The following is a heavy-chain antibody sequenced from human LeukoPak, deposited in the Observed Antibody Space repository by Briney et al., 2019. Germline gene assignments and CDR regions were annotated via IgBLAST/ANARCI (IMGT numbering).Heavy chain of an antibody. CDR3: ARDSFGNTYFDY. D-gene: IGHD3-3*01. V-gene: IGHV3-23*01. Sequence: GGSLRLSCAASGFTFSSYWMSWVRQAPGKGLEWVSAISGSGGSTYYADSVKGRFTISRDNSKNTLYLQMNSLSSEDTAVYYCARDSFGNTYFDYWGQGTLVTVSS. CDR2: ISGSGGST. J-gene: IGHJ4*02. CDR1: GFTFSSYW.